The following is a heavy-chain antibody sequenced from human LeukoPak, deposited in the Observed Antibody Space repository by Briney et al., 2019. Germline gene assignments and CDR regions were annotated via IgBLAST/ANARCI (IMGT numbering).Heavy chain of an antibody. J-gene: IGHJ5*02. V-gene: IGHV1-2*02. CDR1: GYTFTGYY. CDR2: INPNSGGT. Sequence: ASVKVSCKASGYTFTGYYMHWVRQGPGQGGEWRGWINPNSGGTNYAQKFQGRVTMTRDTSISTAYMELSRLRSDDTAVYYCAREQQLVVGSWFDPWGQGTLVTVSS. D-gene: IGHD6-13*01. CDR3: AREQQLVVGSWFDP.